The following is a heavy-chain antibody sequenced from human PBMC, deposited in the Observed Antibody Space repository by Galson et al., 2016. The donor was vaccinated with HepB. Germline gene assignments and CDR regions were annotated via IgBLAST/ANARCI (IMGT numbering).Heavy chain of an antibody. CDR2: INPSDDFT. CDR3: ARDYDILTGYPGY. V-gene: IGHV1-46*01. J-gene: IGHJ4*02. Sequence: SVKVSCKASGYSFTRYHIHWLRQAPGQGLEWMGKINPSDDFTSNAQKFQGRVTMTGDTSTSTVYMHLSSLTSEDTAVYYCARDYDILTGYPGYWGQGTLVTVSS. D-gene: IGHD3-9*01. CDR1: GYSFTRYH.